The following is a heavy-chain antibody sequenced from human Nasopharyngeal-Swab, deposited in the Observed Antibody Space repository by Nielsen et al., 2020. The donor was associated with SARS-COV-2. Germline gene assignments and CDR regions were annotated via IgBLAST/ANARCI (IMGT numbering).Heavy chain of an antibody. CDR2: TEIGGTT. D-gene: IGHD1-14*01. CDR3: AKGTGITYRAIDY. Sequence: GESLKISCVVSGLTVSSTYMSWVRQAPGKGLDWVSVTEIGGTTHYADSVKGRFTIPRDSSTNTLYLQMNSLRAEDTAVYYCAKGTGITYRAIDYWGQGTLVTVSS. V-gene: IGHV3-53*01. CDR1: GLTVSSTY. J-gene: IGHJ4*02.